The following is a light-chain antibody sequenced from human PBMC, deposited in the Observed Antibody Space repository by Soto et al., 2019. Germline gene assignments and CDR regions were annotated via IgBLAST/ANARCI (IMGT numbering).Light chain of an antibody. J-gene: IGKJ1*01. V-gene: IGKV1-39*01. Sequence: DIQMTQSPSSLSASVGDRVTITCRASQSISSYLNWYQQKPGKAPKLLIYAASSLQSGDPSRFSGSGSGTDFTLTISSLQPEDFATYYSQQSYSTPVTFGQGTKVEIK. CDR1: QSISSY. CDR3: QQSYSTPVT. CDR2: AAS.